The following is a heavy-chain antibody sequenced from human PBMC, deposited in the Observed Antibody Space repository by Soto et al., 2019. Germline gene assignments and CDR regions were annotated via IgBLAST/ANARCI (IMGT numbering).Heavy chain of an antibody. CDR3: ARDRSRYCSGGSCYPSGYYFDY. D-gene: IGHD2-15*01. CDR2: ISSSSSYI. V-gene: IGHV3-21*01. CDR1: GFTFSSYS. Sequence: PGGSLRLSCAASGFTFSSYSMNWVRQAPGKGLEWVSSISSSSSYIYYADSVKGRFTISRDNAKNSLYLQMNSLRAEDTAVYYCARDRSRYCSGGSCYPSGYYFDYWGQGT. J-gene: IGHJ4*02.